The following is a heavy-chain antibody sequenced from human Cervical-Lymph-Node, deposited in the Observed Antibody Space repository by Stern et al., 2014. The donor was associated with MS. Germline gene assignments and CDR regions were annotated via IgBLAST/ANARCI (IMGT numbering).Heavy chain of an antibody. CDR3: ARDEVRKGTTWMTPYLFYGMDV. D-gene: IGHD1-1*01. V-gene: IGHV4-59*12. CDR2: ISSMGGT. CDR1: SGSISDSY. Sequence: QLQLQESGPGLVKPSETLSLICTVSSGSISDSYWSWIRQPPGKGLEWIGYISSMGGTKYNPSLKSRVTISLDTSKSQTSLQLRSVTDADTAVYYCARDEVRKGTTWMTPYLFYGMDVWGQGTTVTVSS. J-gene: IGHJ6*02.